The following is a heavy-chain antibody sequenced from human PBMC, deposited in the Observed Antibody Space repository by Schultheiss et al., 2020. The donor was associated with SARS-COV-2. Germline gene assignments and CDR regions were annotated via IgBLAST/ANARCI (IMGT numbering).Heavy chain of an antibody. Sequence: GESLKISCSASGFTFSSYAMHWVRQAPGKGLEWVSSISSSSSYIYYADSVKGRFTISRDNAKNSLYLQMNSLRAEDTAVYYCARGGRATTGVRYYYYGMDVWGQGTTVTVSS. CDR2: ISSSSSYI. J-gene: IGHJ6*02. V-gene: IGHV3-21*01. CDR3: ARGGRATTGVRYYYYGMDV. CDR1: GFTFSSYA. D-gene: IGHD1-26*01.